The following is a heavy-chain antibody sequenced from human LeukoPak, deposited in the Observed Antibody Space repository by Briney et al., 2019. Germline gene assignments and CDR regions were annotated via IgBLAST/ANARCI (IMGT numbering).Heavy chain of an antibody. V-gene: IGHV3-23*01. CDR2: ISGTGGST. D-gene: IGHD6-13*01. CDR3: AKAPSSSWYAIYYFDY. CDR1: GFTFRSYA. J-gene: IGHJ4*02. Sequence: GGSLRLSCAASGFTFRSYAMNWVRQAPGKGLEWVSAISGTGGSTFYADSVKGRFIISRDNSKNTLYLQMNSLRAEDTAVYYCAKAPSSSWYAIYYFDYWGQGTLVTVSS.